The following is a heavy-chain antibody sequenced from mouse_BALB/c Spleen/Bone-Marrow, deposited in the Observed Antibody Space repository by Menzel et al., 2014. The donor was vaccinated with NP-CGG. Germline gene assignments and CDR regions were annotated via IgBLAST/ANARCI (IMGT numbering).Heavy chain of an antibody. Sequence: LQESTAELARPGASVKMSCKASGYTFTSYTMHWVKQRPGQGLEWIGFINPYTGYTDYNQKFKDRTALTADKSSSTAYMQLNSLTSEDSAVYHCAREFGNYFDYWGQGTTLTVSS. V-gene: IGHV1-4*02. J-gene: IGHJ2*01. CDR1: GYTFTSYT. CDR3: AREFGNYFDY. D-gene: IGHD2-10*02. CDR2: INPYTGYT.